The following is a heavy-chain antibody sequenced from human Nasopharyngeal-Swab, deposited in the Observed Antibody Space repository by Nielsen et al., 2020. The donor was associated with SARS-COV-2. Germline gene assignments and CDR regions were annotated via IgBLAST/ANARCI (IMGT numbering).Heavy chain of an antibody. CDR3: ARDGYCYGYFYYYYMDV. V-gene: IGHV3-7*01. J-gene: IGHJ6*03. CDR1: GFTFSSYS. D-gene: IGHD5-18*01. CDR2: IKKDGSAK. Sequence: SLKISCAASGFTFSSYSMNWVRQAPGKGLAWVANIKKDGSAKNYVDSVKGRFTISRDNAKTSLYLQMNSLIAEDTAVYYCARDGYCYGYFYYYYMDVLGKGTTVTVSS.